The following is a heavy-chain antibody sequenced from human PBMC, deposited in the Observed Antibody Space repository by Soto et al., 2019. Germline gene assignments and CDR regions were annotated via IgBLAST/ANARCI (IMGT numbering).Heavy chain of an antibody. CDR1: GSITGYY. CDR2: IFHRGTT. D-gene: IGHD3-16*01. V-gene: IGHV4-59*01. Sequence: SETLSLTCSVSGSITGYYWSWIRQPPGRRLEWIGYIFHRGTTKYNPYLRSRVTLYLDTSKNQFSLSLTSVTAADTALYYCARERKGFGYIEYWGQGALVPVSS. J-gene: IGHJ4*01. CDR3: ARERKGFGYIEY.